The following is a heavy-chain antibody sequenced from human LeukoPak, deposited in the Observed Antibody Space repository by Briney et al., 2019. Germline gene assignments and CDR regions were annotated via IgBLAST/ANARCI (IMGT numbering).Heavy chain of an antibody. CDR2: IIGSAARA. J-gene: IGHJ6*02. CDR1: GFNFRGYA. V-gene: IGHV3-23*01. Sequence: GGSLRLSCAASGFNFRGYAMSWVRQAPGKGLEWVSAIIGSAARAHYTESVRSRFTISRDKSQNMLHLQMNSLRAEDTAVYYCAKEVVLGETNYYYSGMDVWGQGTTVTVSS. CDR3: AKEVVLGETNYYYSGMDV. D-gene: IGHD1-26*01.